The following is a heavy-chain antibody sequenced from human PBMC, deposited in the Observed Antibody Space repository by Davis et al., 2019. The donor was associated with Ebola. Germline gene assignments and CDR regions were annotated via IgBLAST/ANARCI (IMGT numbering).Heavy chain of an antibody. J-gene: IGHJ4*02. V-gene: IGHV3-49*04. Sequence: GGSLRLSCTASGFTFGDYAMSWVRQAPGKGLEWVGFIRSKAYGGTTEYAASVKGRFTISRDDSKSIAYLQMNSLKTEDTAVYYCTTPAPADDYWGQGTLVTVSS. CDR1: GFTFGDYA. CDR2: IRSKAYGGTT. CDR3: TTPAPADDY.